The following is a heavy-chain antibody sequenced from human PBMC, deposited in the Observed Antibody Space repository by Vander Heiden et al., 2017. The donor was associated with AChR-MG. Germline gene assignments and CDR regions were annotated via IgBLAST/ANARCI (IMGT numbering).Heavy chain of an antibody. D-gene: IGHD2-15*01. V-gene: IGHV4-4*07. J-gene: IGHJ6*03. CDR1: GDPISGYY. CDR2: IYTTGST. CDR3: ARVGYLGTGTYLDYYYMDV. Sequence: QVQLQESGPGLVKPSETLSLKCTVPGDPISGYYWNWMRQPAGRELEWIGRIYTTGSTNYNPSLERRVSMSVDMSNNQFSLSLTSVTAADTAVYYCARVGYLGTGTYLDYYYMDVWGNGTTVTVSS.